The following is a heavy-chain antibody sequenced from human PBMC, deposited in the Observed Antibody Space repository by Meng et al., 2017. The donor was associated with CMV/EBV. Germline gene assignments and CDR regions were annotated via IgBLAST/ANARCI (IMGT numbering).Heavy chain of an antibody. CDR1: GFTFSSYS. J-gene: IGHJ6*02. Sequence: GESLKISCAASGFTFSSYSMNWVRQAPGKGLEWVSSISSSSSYIYYADSVKGRFTISRDNAKNSLYLQMNSLRAEDTAVYYCARDGYCSSTSCPARYYYYCGMDVWGQGTTVTVSS. D-gene: IGHD2-2*03. CDR2: ISSSSSYI. V-gene: IGHV3-21*01. CDR3: ARDGYCSSTSCPARYYYYCGMDV.